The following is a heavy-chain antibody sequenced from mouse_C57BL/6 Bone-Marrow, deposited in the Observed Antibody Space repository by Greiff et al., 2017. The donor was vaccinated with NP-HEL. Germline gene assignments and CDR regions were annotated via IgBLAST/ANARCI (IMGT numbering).Heavy chain of an antibody. CDR3: ARADYGSSYWFAY. V-gene: IGHV1-39*01. D-gene: IGHD1-1*01. J-gene: IGHJ3*01. CDR1: GYSFTDYN. CDR2: INPNYGTT. Sequence: VQLQQSGPELVKPGASVKISCKASGYSFTDYNMNWVKQSTGKSLEWIGVINPNYGTTSYNQKFKGKATLTVDQSSSTAYMQLNSLTSEDSAVYDCARADYGSSYWFAYWGQGTLVTVSA.